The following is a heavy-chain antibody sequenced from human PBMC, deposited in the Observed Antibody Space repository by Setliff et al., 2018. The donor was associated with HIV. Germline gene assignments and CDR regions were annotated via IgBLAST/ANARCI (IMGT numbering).Heavy chain of an antibody. CDR2: IYYSGST. CDR3: ARHQYYNFWSGFDY. D-gene: IGHD3-3*01. CDR1: GGSISSSSYY. Sequence: PSETLSLTCTVSGGSISSSSYYWGWIRRPPGKGLEWIGSIYYSGSTYYNPSLKSRVTISVDTSKNQFSLKLNSVTAADTAVYYCARHQYYNFWSGFDYWGQGTLVTVSS. J-gene: IGHJ4*02. V-gene: IGHV4-39*01.